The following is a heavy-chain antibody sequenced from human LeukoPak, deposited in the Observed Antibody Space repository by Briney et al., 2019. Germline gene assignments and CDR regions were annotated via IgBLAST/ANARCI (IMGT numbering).Heavy chain of an antibody. CDR2: IIPIFGTA. CDR1: GGTFSSYA. Sequence: SVKVSCKASGGTFSSYAISWVRQAPGKGLEWMGGIIPIFGTANYAQKFQGRVTITTDESTSIAYMELSSLRSEDTAVYYCASYYYDSSGYYFDYWGQGTLVTVSS. J-gene: IGHJ4*02. V-gene: IGHV1-69*05. CDR3: ASYYYDSSGYYFDY. D-gene: IGHD3-22*01.